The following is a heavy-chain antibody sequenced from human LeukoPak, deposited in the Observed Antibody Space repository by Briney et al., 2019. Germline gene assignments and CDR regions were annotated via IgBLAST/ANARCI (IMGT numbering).Heavy chain of an antibody. CDR1: AFTISSYW. CDR3: ARGPPYGSRSDYFDY. J-gene: IGHJ4*02. CDR2: IKDDGSEK. D-gene: IGHD3-10*01. Sequence: GESLSLSCAGSAFTISSYWMSWVRQAPGKGPEWVANIKDDGSEKYYLDSVKGRFTISRDNAKNSLYLHMNSLRVEDTAVYYCARGPPYGSRSDYFDYWGQGTLVTVSS. V-gene: IGHV3-7*01.